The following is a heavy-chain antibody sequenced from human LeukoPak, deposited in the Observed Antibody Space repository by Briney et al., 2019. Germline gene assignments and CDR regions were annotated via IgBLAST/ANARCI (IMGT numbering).Heavy chain of an antibody. Sequence: SDTLPLTCTVSGGSISSYYWSWIRQPAGKELEWIGRIYTSGSTNYSPSLKSRVTMSVDASKNHFSLKLTSVTPADTAVYYCARVYSSSSGRDAFDIWGQGTMVTVSS. CDR3: ARVYSSSSGRDAFDI. D-gene: IGHD6-6*01. J-gene: IGHJ3*02. CDR1: GGSISSYY. CDR2: IYTSGST. V-gene: IGHV4-4*07.